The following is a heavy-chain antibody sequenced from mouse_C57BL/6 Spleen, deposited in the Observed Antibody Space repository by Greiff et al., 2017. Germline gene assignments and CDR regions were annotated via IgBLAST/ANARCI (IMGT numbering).Heavy chain of an antibody. Sequence: VQLQQSGPELVKPGASVKISCKASGYTFTDYYMNWVKQSHGKSLEWIGDINPNNGGTSYNQKFKGKATLTVDKSSSTAYMELRSLTSEDSAVHYCARWGDVDYAMDYWGQGTSVTVSS. D-gene: IGHD3-3*01. CDR1: GYTFTDYY. V-gene: IGHV1-26*01. CDR3: ARWGDVDYAMDY. J-gene: IGHJ4*01. CDR2: INPNNGGT.